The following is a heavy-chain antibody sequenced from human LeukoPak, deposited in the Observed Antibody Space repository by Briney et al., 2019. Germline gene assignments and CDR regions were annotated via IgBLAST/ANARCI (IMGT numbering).Heavy chain of an antibody. CDR3: ARHFTTGSIDH. CDR2: ISREGSIK. CDR1: GFIFSSYD. Sequence: GGSLRLSCAASGFIFSSYDIHGVRQPPGKGLEWLAVISREGSIKYYADSVRGRFTTSRDNSHNTLYLQMNSLRVDDTAVYYCARHFTTGSIDHWGQGNLVTVSS. V-gene: IGHV3-30-3*01. J-gene: IGHJ4*02. D-gene: IGHD3-9*01.